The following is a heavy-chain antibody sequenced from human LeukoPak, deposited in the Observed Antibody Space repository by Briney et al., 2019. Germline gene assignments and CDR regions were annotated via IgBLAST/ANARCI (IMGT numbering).Heavy chain of an antibody. CDR2: IKQDGSEK. CDR3: ARERTYYDILTGYYHYHYMDV. V-gene: IGHV3-7*01. D-gene: IGHD3-9*01. J-gene: IGHJ6*03. Sequence: GGSLRLSCAASGFTFSSYWMSWVRQAPGKGLEWVANIKQDGSEKYYVDSVKGRFTISRDNAKNSLYLQMNSLRAEDTAVYYCARERTYYDILTGYYHYHYMDVWGKGTTVTISS. CDR1: GFTFSSYW.